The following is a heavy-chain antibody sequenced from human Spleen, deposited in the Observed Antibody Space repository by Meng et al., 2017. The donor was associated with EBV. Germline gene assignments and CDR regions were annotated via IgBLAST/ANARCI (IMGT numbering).Heavy chain of an antibody. CDR3: ARDRYVVVGTRGHNWFDP. D-gene: IGHD3-16*01. CDR1: VASPTRTDTD. J-gene: IGHJ5*02. V-gene: IGHV4-39*07. Sequence: QMAGPRRVQSPETLSLTCTGSVASPTRTDTDWVWIRPPPGKGLEWLATIYSSGRTFYNPSLESRATISLDTSKDQFSLKLTSVTAADTAVYLCARDRYVVVGTRGHNWFDPWGQGILVTVSS. CDR2: IYSSGRT.